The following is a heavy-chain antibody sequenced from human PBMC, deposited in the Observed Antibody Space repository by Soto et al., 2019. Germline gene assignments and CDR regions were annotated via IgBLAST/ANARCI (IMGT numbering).Heavy chain of an antibody. CDR1: GFTFSSYW. D-gene: IGHD6-13*01. V-gene: IGHV3-7*01. CDR2: IKQDGSEK. J-gene: IGHJ6*02. Sequence: GGSLRLSCAASGFTFSSYWMSWFRQAPGKGLEWVANIKQDGSEKYYVDSVKGRFTISRDNAKNSLYLQMNSLRAEDTAVYYCARGPYSSSWYRPTLYYGMDVWGQGTTVTVSS. CDR3: ARGPYSSSWYRPTLYYGMDV.